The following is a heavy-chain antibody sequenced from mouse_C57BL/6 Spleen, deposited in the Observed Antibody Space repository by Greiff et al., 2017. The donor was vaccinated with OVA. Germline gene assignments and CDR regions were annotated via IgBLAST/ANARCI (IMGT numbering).Heavy chain of an antibody. CDR2: IHPNSGST. CDR1: GCTFTSYW. J-gene: IGHJ4*01. CDR3: ARFLYDAMDY. D-gene: IGHD2-12*01. Sequence: QVQLQQPGAELVKPGASVKLSCKASGCTFTSYWMHWVKQRPGQGLEWIGMIHPNSGSTNYNEKFKSKATLTVDKSSSTAYMQLISLTSEDSAVYYCARFLYDAMDYWGQGTSVTVSS. V-gene: IGHV1-64*01.